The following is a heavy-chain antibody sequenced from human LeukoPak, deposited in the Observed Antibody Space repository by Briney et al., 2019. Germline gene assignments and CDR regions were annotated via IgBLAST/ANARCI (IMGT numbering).Heavy chain of an antibody. V-gene: IGHV3-21*01. D-gene: IGHD6-13*01. J-gene: IGHJ6*02. CDR1: GFTFSSYA. CDR2: ISSSSSYI. CDR3: ARDKWDSSSWSYYYYGMDV. Sequence: GGSLRLSCAASGFTFSSYAMSWVRQAPGKGLEWVSSISSSSSYIYYADSVKGRFTISRDNAKNSLYLQMNSLRAEDTAVYYCARDKWDSSSWSYYYYGMDVWGQGTTVTVSS.